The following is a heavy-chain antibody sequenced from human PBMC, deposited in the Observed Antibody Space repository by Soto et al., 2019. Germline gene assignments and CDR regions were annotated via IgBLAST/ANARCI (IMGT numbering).Heavy chain of an antibody. V-gene: IGHV1-18*04. D-gene: IGHD1-1*01. Sequence: ASVKVSCKASGYTFTSYGISWVRQAPGQGLEWMGWIGAYNGNTNYAQKLQGRVTMTTDTSTSTAYMELRSLRSDDTAVYYCARDSNWNLPPSTYYFDYWGQGTLVTVS. CDR3: ARDSNWNLPPSTYYFDY. CDR1: GYTFTSYG. J-gene: IGHJ4*02. CDR2: IGAYNGNT.